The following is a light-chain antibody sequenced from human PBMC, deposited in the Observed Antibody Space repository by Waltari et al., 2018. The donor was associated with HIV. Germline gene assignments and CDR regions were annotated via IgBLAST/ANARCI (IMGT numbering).Light chain of an antibody. CDR2: LGY. CDR1: QSLVHSNGYNY. V-gene: IGKV2-28*01. J-gene: IGKJ2*01. CDR3: MQALQTPRT. Sequence: DIVMTQSPLSLPVTPGEPASISCRSSQSLVHSNGYNYLDWYLQKPGQSPQLLIYLGYNRASGVPDRFSGSGSGTDFTLKISRVEAEDVGVYYCMQALQTPRTFGQGTKLEIK.